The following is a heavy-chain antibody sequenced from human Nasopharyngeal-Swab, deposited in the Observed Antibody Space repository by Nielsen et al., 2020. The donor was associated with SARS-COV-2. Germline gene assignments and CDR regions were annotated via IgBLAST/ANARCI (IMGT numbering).Heavy chain of an antibody. J-gene: IGHJ4*02. CDR2: IKSKTDAGTT. V-gene: IGHV3-15*01. Sequence: GRQAPGKGLEWVGRIKSKTDAGTTDYPTPVKGRYHITRNESKNTLYLQMNSLKTEDSAVYCCTTDSGSVTMVRGIWGQGTLVTVSS. D-gene: IGHD3-10*01. CDR3: TTDSGSVTMVRGI.